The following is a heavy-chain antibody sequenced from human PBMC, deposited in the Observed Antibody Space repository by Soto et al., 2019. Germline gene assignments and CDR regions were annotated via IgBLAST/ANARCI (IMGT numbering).Heavy chain of an antibody. CDR2: IYHSGST. D-gene: IGHD1-1*01. V-gene: IGHV4-4*02. Sequence: QVQLQESGPGLVKPSGTLSLTCAVSGDSINSNNWWSWVRQPPGKGLEWIGEIYHSGSTNYNPSLKSRVTMSRDNSRNQFSLILSSVTAADTAIYYCAFPSTNDFHYWGQGTLVTVSS. J-gene: IGHJ4*02. CDR1: GDSINSNNW. CDR3: AFPSTNDFHY.